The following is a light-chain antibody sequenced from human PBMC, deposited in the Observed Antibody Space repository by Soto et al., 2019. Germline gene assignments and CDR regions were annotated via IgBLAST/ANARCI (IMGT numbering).Light chain of an antibody. Sequence: EIVVAQSPATLAGSPGVKATRCYRASQSVSSNLAWYQQKPGQAPRLLIYGASTRATGIPARFSGSGSGTDFTLTISRLQAEDVAVYYCQQYYSTPLTFGGGTKVDIK. CDR2: GAS. CDR3: QQYYSTPLT. CDR1: QSVSSN. V-gene: IGKV3-15*01. J-gene: IGKJ4*01.